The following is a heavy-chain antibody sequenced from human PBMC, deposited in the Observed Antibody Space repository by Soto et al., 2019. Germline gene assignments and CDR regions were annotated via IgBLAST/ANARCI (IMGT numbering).Heavy chain of an antibody. CDR1: GFDLRDYA. Sequence: EVQLEESGGGLVQPGESLRLSCEASGFDLRDYAMNWVRQAPGKGLEWVAHISSRGTIKYFADSLKGRFTISRDNARNSVYLEMTSLRVDDTAVYYCVRRIWDAMVVVSATRGVLAIWGQGPMFTVSS. CDR3: VRRIWDAMVVVSATRGVLAI. D-gene: IGHD2-15*01. J-gene: IGHJ3*02. V-gene: IGHV3-48*03. CDR2: ISSRGTIK.